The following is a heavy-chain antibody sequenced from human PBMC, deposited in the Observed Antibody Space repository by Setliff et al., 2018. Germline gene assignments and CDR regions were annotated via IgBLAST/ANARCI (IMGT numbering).Heavy chain of an antibody. CDR3: ARDLNRWFGEFAFDI. V-gene: IGHV1-69*13. CDR1: GGTFSSSG. D-gene: IGHD3-10*01. CDR2: FIPILGAT. J-gene: IGHJ3*02. Sequence: SVKVSCKSSGGTFSSSGITWVRQAPGQGLQWLGRFIPILGATNYAQNFQGRVTITADESTSTGYMELRSLRSDDTAVYYCARDLNRWFGEFAFDIWGQGTMVTVSS.